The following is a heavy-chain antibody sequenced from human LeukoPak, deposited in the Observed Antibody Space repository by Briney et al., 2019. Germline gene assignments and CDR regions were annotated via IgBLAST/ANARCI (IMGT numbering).Heavy chain of an antibody. CDR3: ARYDNGKDYFDY. Sequence: GGSLRLSCAASGFTFSSYAMHWVRQAPGKGLEWVAVISYDGSNKYYADSVKGRFTISRDNSKNTLYLQMNSLRAEDTAVYYCARYDNGKDYFDYWGQGTLVTVSS. V-gene: IGHV3-30-3*01. CDR1: GFTFSSYA. D-gene: IGHD1-1*01. J-gene: IGHJ4*02. CDR2: ISYDGSNK.